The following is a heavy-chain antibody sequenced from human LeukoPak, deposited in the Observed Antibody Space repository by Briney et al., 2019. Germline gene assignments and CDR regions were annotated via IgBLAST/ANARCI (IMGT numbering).Heavy chain of an antibody. CDR3: ARDMIRGVVNN. CDR2: ISSSSSYI. V-gene: IGHV3-21*01. CDR1: GFTFSSYS. J-gene: IGHJ4*02. D-gene: IGHD3-10*01. Sequence: GGSLRLSCAASGFTFSSYSMNWVRQAPGKGLEWVSSISSSSSYIYYADSVKGRFTISRDNAKNSLYLQMNSLRAEDTAVYYCARDMIRGVVNNWGQGALVTVSS.